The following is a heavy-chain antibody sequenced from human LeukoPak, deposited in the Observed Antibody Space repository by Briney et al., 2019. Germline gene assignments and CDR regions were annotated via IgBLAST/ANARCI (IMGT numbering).Heavy chain of an antibody. CDR1: GFTFSSYW. CDR3: ARGDGGY. V-gene: IGHV4-34*01. D-gene: IGHD4-23*01. Sequence: PGGSLRLSCAASGFTFSSYWMTWVRQPPGKGLEWIGQISHSGSTKYNPSLKNRVTISVDTSKNHFSLRLSSVTAADTAVYYCARGDGGYWGQGTLVTVSS. J-gene: IGHJ4*02. CDR2: ISHSGST.